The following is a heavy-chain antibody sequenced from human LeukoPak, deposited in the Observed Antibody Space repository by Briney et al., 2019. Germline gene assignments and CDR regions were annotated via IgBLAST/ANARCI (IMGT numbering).Heavy chain of an antibody. V-gene: IGHV3-21*01. J-gene: IGHJ4*02. Sequence: GGSLRLSCAASGFTFSSYWMSWVRQAPGKGLEWVSSISSSSSYIYYADSVKGRFTISRDNSKNSLYLQMNSLRAEDTAVYYCAGGLPVTKGIDYWGQGTLITVSS. CDR2: ISSSSSYI. CDR1: GFTFSSYW. D-gene: IGHD4-17*01. CDR3: AGGLPVTKGIDY.